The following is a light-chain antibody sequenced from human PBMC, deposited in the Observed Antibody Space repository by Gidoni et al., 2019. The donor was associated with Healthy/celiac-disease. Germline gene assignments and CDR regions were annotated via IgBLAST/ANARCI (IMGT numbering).Light chain of an antibody. CDR3: QQSYSTPYT. V-gene: IGKV1-39*01. CDR2: AAS. J-gene: IGKJ2*01. CDR1: QSISSY. Sequence: DIQMTQSPSSLSASVGDRVTITCRASQSISSYLNWYQQKPGKAPKLLIYAASSLQSGVPSRCSGSGSGTDFTLTISSLQPEDFETYYCQQSYSTPYTFGQGTKLEIK.